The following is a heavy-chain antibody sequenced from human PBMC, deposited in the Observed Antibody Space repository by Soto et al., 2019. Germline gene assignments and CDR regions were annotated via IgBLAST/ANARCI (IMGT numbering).Heavy chain of an antibody. J-gene: IGHJ5*02. V-gene: IGHV4-34*01. Sequence: SETLSLTCAVYGGSFSGYYWSWLRQPPGKGLEWIGEINHSGSPNYNPSLKSRVTISVDTSKNQFSLKMTSVTAADTAVYYCATANWSHHYFDPWGQGTLVTVPQ. D-gene: IGHD1-1*01. CDR2: INHSGSP. CDR3: ATANWSHHYFDP. CDR1: GGSFSGYY.